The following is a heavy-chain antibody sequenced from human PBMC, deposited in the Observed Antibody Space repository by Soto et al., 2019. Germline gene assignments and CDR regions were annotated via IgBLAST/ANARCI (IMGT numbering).Heavy chain of an antibody. CDR1: GGSISSYY. CDR3: ARGTFGGVKD. Sequence: QVQLQESGPGLVKPSETLSLTCTVSGGSISSYYWSWIRQSPGKGLEWIGYMYYSGSTNYTPSLKSRVTISIDTSSNQFSLKLSSVTAADTAVYYCARGTFGGVKDWGQGTLVTVSS. CDR2: MYYSGST. D-gene: IGHD3-16*01. V-gene: IGHV4-59*01. J-gene: IGHJ4*02.